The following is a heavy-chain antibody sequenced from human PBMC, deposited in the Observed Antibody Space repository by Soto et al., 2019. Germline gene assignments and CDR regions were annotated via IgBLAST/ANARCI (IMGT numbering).Heavy chain of an antibody. CDR3: DRDSRDGWIFDY. V-gene: IGHV4-30-2*01. CDR1: GDSISSGGYS. Sequence: QLQLQESASGLVKPSQTLSLTCAVSGDSISSGGYSWNWIRQPPGKGLEWIGYIYHSGFTLYNPSLTSRVTMSVDKSKNQFSLKLSSVTAADTAVYYCDRDSRDGWIFDYWGQGILVTVSS. J-gene: IGHJ4*02. D-gene: IGHD6-19*01. CDR2: IYHSGFT.